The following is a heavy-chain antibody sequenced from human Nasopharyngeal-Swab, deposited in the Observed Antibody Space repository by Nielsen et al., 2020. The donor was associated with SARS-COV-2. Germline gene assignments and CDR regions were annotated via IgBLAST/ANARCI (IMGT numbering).Heavy chain of an antibody. J-gene: IGHJ5*02. D-gene: IGHD2-2*01. CDR2: FDPEDGET. Sequence: ASVKVSCKVSGHTLSEVSVHWVRQAPGKGLEWMGGFDPEDGETIYAQKFQGRVTMTEDTSTDTAYMELSSLRSEDTAVYYCATSAPYCSSTSCSYWFDPWGQGTLVTVSS. V-gene: IGHV1-24*01. CDR3: ATSAPYCSSTSCSYWFDP. CDR1: GHTLSEVS.